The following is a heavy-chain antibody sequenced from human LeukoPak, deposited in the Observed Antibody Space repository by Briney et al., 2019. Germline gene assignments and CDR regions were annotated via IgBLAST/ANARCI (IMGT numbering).Heavy chain of an antibody. Sequence: GGSLRLSCAASGFTVSSKYMSWVRQAPGKGLEWVSGISGISDTTYYADSVKGRFTISRDNSKNTLYLQMNSLRAEDTAVYYCAKVANRGDILTGYFALDYWGQGTLVTVSS. CDR3: AKVANRGDILTGYFALDY. CDR2: ISGISDTT. D-gene: IGHD3-9*01. J-gene: IGHJ4*02. CDR1: GFTVSSKY. V-gene: IGHV3-23*01.